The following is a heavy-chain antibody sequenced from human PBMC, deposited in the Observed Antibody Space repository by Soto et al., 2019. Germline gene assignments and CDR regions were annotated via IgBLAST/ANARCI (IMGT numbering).Heavy chain of an antibody. CDR1: GGTFSSYT. CDR2: IIAILGIA. V-gene: IGHV1-69*02. Sequence: SVKVSCKASGGTFSSYTISWVRQAPGQGLEWMGRIIAILGIANYAQKFQGRVTITADKSTSTAYMELSSLRSEDTAVYYCAPLGYCSSTSCSDNWFGPRGQGTLVT. CDR3: APLGYCSSTSCSDNWFGP. J-gene: IGHJ5*02. D-gene: IGHD2-2*01.